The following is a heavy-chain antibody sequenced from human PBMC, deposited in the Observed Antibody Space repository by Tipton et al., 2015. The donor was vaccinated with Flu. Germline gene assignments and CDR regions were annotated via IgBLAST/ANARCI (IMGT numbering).Heavy chain of an antibody. CDR2: INPNSGGT. Sequence: QLVQSGTEVKKPGASVKVSCKASGYTFTGYYMHWVRQAPGQGLEWMGWINPNSGGTNYAQKFQGRVTMTRDTSISTVYMELYRLRSDDTAVYYCARDGRVRSHWYFDLWGRGTLVTVSS. V-gene: IGHV1-2*02. J-gene: IGHJ2*01. CDR3: ARDGRVRSHWYFDL. D-gene: IGHD3-16*01. CDR1: GYTFTGYY.